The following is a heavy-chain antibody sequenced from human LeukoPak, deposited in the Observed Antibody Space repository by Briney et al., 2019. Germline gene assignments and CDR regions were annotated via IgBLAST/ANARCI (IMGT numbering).Heavy chain of an antibody. CDR1: GYTFTSYY. CDR3: ARDLQEQQLVRASYYYYYGMDV. Sequence: ASVKVSCKASGYTFTSYYMHWVRQAPGQGLEWMGIINPSGGSTSYAQKFQGRVTMTRDTSTSTVYMELSSLRSEDTAVYYCARDLQEQQLVRASYYYYYGMDVWGQGTTVTVSS. CDR2: INPSGGST. V-gene: IGHV1-46*01. J-gene: IGHJ6*02. D-gene: IGHD6-13*01.